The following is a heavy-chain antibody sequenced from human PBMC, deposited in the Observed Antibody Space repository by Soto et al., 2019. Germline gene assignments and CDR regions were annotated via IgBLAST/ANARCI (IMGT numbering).Heavy chain of an antibody. Sequence: EVQLVESGGGLVQPGGSLRLSCAASGFTFSSYAMSWVRQAPGKGLEWVSAISGSGGSTYYADSVKGRFTISRDNSKNTLYLQMNSLRAEDTAVYYCAKAARYSYGYFYYFDYWGQGTLVTVSS. CDR2: ISGSGGST. J-gene: IGHJ4*02. D-gene: IGHD5-18*01. CDR3: AKAARYSYGYFYYFDY. CDR1: GFTFSSYA. V-gene: IGHV3-23*04.